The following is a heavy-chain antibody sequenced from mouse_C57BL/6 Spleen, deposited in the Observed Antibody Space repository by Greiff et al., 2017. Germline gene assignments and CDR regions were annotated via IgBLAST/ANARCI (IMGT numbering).Heavy chain of an antibody. CDR1: GFTFSSYA. CDR3: ARDLDRAMDY. V-gene: IGHV5-4*01. D-gene: IGHD2-14*01. CDR2: ISDGGSYT. Sequence: EVKLVESGGGLVKPGGSLKLSCAASGFTFSSYAMSWVRQTPEKRLEWVATISDGGSYTYYPDNVKGRFTISRDNAKNNLYLQMSHLKSEDTAMYYCARDLDRAMDYWGQGTSVTVSS. J-gene: IGHJ4*01.